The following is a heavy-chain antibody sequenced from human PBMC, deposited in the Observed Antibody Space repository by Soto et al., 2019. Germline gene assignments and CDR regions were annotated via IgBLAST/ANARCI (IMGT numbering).Heavy chain of an antibody. J-gene: IGHJ4*02. CDR3: AKDPQAAFRGAAAGLFDY. CDR1: GFTFSSYG. Sequence: TGGSLRLSCAASGFTFSSYGMHWVRQAPGKGLEWVAVISYDGSNKYYADSVKGRFTISRDNSKNTLYLQMNSLRAEVTAVYYCAKDPQAAFRGAAAGLFDYWGQGTLVTVSS. V-gene: IGHV3-30*18. D-gene: IGHD6-13*01. CDR2: ISYDGSNK.